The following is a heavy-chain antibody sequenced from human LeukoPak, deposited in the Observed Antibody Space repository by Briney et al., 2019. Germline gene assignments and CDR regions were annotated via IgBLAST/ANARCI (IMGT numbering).Heavy chain of an antibody. CDR3: ARGPMAAAGNFDS. CDR2: INTDGSTT. V-gene: IGHV3-74*01. Sequence: EGSLRLSCAASGFTFSNYWIHWVRQAPGKGLVWVSRINTDGSTTTYADSVKGRFSISRDNAKNTVYLQMNSLRAEDTAVYYCARGPMAAAGNFDSWGQGTLVTVSS. D-gene: IGHD6-13*01. CDR1: GFTFSNYW. J-gene: IGHJ4*02.